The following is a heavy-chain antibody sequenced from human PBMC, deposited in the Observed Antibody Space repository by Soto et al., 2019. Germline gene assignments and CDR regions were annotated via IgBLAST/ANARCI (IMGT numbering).Heavy chain of an antibody. D-gene: IGHD3-3*01. CDR2: ISYDGSNK. CDR3: AKERLYYDFWSGPDY. J-gene: IGHJ4*02. Sequence: GGSLRLSCAASGFTFSSYGMHWVRQAPGKGLEWVAVISYDGSNKYYADSVKGRFTISRDNSKNTLYLQMNSLRAEDTAVYYCAKERLYYDFWSGPDYWGQGTLVTVSS. CDR1: GFTFSSYG. V-gene: IGHV3-30*18.